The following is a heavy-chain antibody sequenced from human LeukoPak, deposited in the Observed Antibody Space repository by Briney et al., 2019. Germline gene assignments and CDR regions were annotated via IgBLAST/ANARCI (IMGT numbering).Heavy chain of an antibody. Sequence: RASVKVSCKASGYTFTSYYMHWVRQAPGQGLEWMGIINPSGGSTSYAQKFQGRVTMTRDTSTSTAYMELRSLRSDDTAVYYCARFAHYGDYFDYWGQGTLVTVSS. J-gene: IGHJ4*02. CDR1: GYTFTSYY. D-gene: IGHD4-17*01. CDR3: ARFAHYGDYFDY. CDR2: INPSGGST. V-gene: IGHV1-46*01.